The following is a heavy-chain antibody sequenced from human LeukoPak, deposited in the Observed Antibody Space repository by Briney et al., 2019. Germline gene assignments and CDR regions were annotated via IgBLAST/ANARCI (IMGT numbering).Heavy chain of an antibody. D-gene: IGHD3-3*02. CDR3: ARKSVLAQGAFDI. CDR1: GFTFSSYD. J-gene: IGHJ3*02. V-gene: IGHV3-13*01. CDR2: IGTAGDT. Sequence: PGGSLRLSCAASGFTFSSYDMHWVRQATGEGLEGVSAIGTAGDTYYPGSVKGRFTISRENAKNSLYLQMNRLRVGDTAVYYCARKSVLAQGAFDIWGQGTMVTVSS.